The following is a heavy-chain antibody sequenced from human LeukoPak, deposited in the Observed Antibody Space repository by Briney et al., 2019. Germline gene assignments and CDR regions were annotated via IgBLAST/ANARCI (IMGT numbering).Heavy chain of an antibody. J-gene: IGHJ4*02. V-gene: IGHV3-48*03. Sequence: GGSLRLSCAASGFTFSSYEMHWVRQAPGKGLEWVSYISSSGSTIYYADSVKGRFTISRDNAKNSLYLQMNSLRAEDTAVYYCARVPIVVVPAAMYFDYWGQGTLVTVSS. CDR1: GFTFSSYE. CDR3: ARVPIVVVPAAMYFDY. D-gene: IGHD2-2*01. CDR2: ISSSGSTI.